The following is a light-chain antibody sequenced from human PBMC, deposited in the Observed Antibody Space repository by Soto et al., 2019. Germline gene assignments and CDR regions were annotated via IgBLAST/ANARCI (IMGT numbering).Light chain of an antibody. CDR2: DAS. CDR3: QQYGSSPKT. CDR1: QSISSW. Sequence: DIQMTQSPSTLSASVGDRVTITCRASQSISSWLAWYQQQPGKAPKLLIYDASSLESGVPSRFSGSGSGTEFTLTISSLQPDDFAVYYCQQYGSSPKTFGQGTKVDIK. V-gene: IGKV1-5*01. J-gene: IGKJ1*01.